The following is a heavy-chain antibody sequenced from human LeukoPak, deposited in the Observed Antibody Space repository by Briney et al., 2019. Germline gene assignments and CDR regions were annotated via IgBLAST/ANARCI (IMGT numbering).Heavy chain of an antibody. Sequence: ASVKVSCKGSGYTFTGYYMHWVRQAPGQGLEWMAWINPNSGATNYAQRFQGRVTVTRDTSISTAYMELSCLESDDTAMYYCVRDLMTTQTWDFDYWGQGTLVSVSS. V-gene: IGHV1-2*02. D-gene: IGHD3-16*01. CDR1: GYTFTGYY. J-gene: IGHJ4*02. CDR3: VRDLMTTQTWDFDY. CDR2: INPNSGAT.